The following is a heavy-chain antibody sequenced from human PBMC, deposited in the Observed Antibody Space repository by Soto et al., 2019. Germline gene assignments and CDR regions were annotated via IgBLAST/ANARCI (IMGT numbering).Heavy chain of an antibody. CDR1: GGSISSGGYY. Sequence: QVQLQESGPGLVKPSQTLSLTCTVSGGSISSGGYYWSWIRQHPGKGLEWIGYIYYSGSTYYNPSLKSRVTIAVDTSKNQFSLKLSSVTAADTAVYYCAKTTVTTSYYYGMDVWGQGTTVTVSS. V-gene: IGHV4-31*03. CDR2: IYYSGST. CDR3: AKTTVTTSYYYGMDV. J-gene: IGHJ6*02. D-gene: IGHD4-17*01.